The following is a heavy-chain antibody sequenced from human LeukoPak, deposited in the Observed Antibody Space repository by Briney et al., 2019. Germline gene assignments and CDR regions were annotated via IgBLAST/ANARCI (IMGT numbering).Heavy chain of an antibody. CDR2: ITPSVDTT. V-gene: IGHV1-46*01. CDR1: GYTFTNYL. J-gene: IGHJ4*02. D-gene: IGHD2-8*02. CDR3: VREESGGYFHY. Sequence: ASVKVSCKASGYTFTNYLLHWVRQAPGQGLEWVGRITPSVDTTNYAQKFRDRVTMTRDTSTSTVYMELSSLRSEDTAVYHCVREESGGYFHYWGQGTLVTVSS.